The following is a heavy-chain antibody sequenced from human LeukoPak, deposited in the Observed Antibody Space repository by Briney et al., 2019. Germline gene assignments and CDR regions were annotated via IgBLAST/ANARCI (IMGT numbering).Heavy chain of an antibody. D-gene: IGHD1-26*01. Sequence: SVKVSCKASGGTFSSYAISWALQAPGQGLEWMGGIIPIFGTANYAQKFQGRVTITTDESTSTAYMELSSLRSEDTAVYYCARSRTSGSYHTFDYWGQGTLVTVSS. CDR1: GGTFSSYA. CDR2: IIPIFGTA. CDR3: ARSRTSGSYHTFDY. V-gene: IGHV1-69*05. J-gene: IGHJ4*02.